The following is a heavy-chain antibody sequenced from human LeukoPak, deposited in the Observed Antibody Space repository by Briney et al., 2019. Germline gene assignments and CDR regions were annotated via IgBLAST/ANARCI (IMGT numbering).Heavy chain of an antibody. Sequence: GGSLRLSCAASGFTFSSYWMHWVRQAPGKGLVWVSRINSDGSSTSYADSVKGRFTISRDNAKNTLYLQMNSLRAEDTAVYYCARDGGGPYYYGSGSYPLSFDYWGQGTLVTVSS. CDR2: INSDGSST. V-gene: IGHV3-74*01. D-gene: IGHD3-10*01. CDR3: ARDGGGPYYYGSGSYPLSFDY. CDR1: GFTFSSYW. J-gene: IGHJ4*02.